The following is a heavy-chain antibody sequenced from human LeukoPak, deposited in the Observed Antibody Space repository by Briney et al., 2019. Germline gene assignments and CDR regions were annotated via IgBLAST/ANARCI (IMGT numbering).Heavy chain of an antibody. J-gene: IGHJ3*02. CDR2: IYTSGST. V-gene: IGHV4-4*07. Sequence: SETLSLTCTVSGGSISSYYWSWIRQPAGKGLEWIGRIYTSGSTNYNPSLKSRVTMSVDTSKNQFSLKLSSVTAADTAVYYCVSEHPGYCSGGSCYNDDAFDIWGQGAMVTVSS. D-gene: IGHD2-15*01. CDR1: GGSISSYY. CDR3: VSEHPGYCSGGSCYNDDAFDI.